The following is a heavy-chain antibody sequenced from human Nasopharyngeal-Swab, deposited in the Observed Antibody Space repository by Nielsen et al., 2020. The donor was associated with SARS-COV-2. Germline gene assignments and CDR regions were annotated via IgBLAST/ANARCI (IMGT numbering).Heavy chain of an antibody. V-gene: IGHV3-23*01. D-gene: IGHD2-15*01. Sequence: GGSLRLSCAASGFTFSSYAMSWVRQAPGKGLEWVSAISGSGGSTYYADSVKGRFTISRDNSKNTLYLQMNSLRAEDTAVYYCAGGYCSGGSCSTYDYWGQGTLVTVSS. CDR3: AGGYCSGGSCSTYDY. J-gene: IGHJ4*02. CDR2: ISGSGGST. CDR1: GFTFSSYA.